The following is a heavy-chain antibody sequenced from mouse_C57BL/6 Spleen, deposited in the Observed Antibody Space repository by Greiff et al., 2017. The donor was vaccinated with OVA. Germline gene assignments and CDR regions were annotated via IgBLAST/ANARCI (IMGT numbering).Heavy chain of an antibody. D-gene: IGHD3-2*02. V-gene: IGHV1-69*01. CDR1: GYTFTSYW. J-gene: IGHJ4*01. Sequence: VKQSCKASGYTFTSYWMHWVKQRPGQGLEWIGEIDPSDSYTNYNQKFKGKSTLTVDKSSSTAYMQLSSLTSEDSAVYYCARREDSSGYVAMDYWGQGTSVTVSS. CDR3: ARREDSSGYVAMDY. CDR2: IDPSDSYT.